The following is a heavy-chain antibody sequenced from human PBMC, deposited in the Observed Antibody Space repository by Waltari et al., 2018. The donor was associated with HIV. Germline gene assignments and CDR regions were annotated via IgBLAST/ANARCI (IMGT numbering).Heavy chain of an antibody. Sequence: QVQLVQSGAEVKKPGASVKVSCKGSGYTFTGYYMHWVPQAPGQGLEWMGRINPNSGGTNYAQKFQGRVTMTRDTSISTAYMELSRLRSDDTAVYYCASSIAAAGSNAFDIWGQGTMVTVSS. CDR2: INPNSGGT. V-gene: IGHV1-2*06. J-gene: IGHJ3*02. D-gene: IGHD6-13*01. CDR1: GYTFTGYY. CDR3: ASSIAAAGSNAFDI.